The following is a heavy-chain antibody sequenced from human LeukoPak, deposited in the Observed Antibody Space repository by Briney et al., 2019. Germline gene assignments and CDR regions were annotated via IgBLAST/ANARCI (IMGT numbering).Heavy chain of an antibody. J-gene: IGHJ4*02. CDR1: GFTFSSYG. CDR2: IWYDGSNK. Sequence: GGSLRLSCAASGFTFSSYGMHWVRQAPGKGLEWVAVIWYDGSNKYYADSVKGRFTISRDNSKNTLYLQMNSLRAEDTAVYYCARAPVQYCGGDCYSDYWGQGTLVTVSS. CDR3: ARAPVQYCGGDCYSDY. D-gene: IGHD2-21*02. V-gene: IGHV3-33*08.